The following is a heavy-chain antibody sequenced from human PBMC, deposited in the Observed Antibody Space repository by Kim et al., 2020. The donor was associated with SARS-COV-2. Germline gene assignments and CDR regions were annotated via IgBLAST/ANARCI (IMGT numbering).Heavy chain of an antibody. CDR2: IYYSGST. V-gene: IGHV4-30-4*01. CDR1: GGSISSGDYY. J-gene: IGHJ5*02. Sequence: SETLSLTCTVSGGSISSGDYYWSWIRQPPGKGLEWIGYIYYSGSTYYNPSLKSRLTISVDTSKNQFSLKLTSVTAADTAVYYCARTDYVDYGNWFDPWGQGTLVTVSS. D-gene: IGHD4-17*01. CDR3: ARTDYVDYGNWFDP.